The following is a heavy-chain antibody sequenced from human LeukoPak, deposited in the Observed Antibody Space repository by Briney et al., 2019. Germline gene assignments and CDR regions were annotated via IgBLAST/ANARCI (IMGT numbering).Heavy chain of an antibody. D-gene: IGHD5-18*01. V-gene: IGHV1-8*03. Sequence: ASVKVSCKASGYTFTSYDINWVRQATGQGLEWMGWMNPNSGNTGYAQKFQGRVTITRNTSISTAYMELSRLRSDDTAVYYCARDRTDTAMPNWGQGTLVTVSS. CDR2: MNPNSGNT. CDR3: ARDRTDTAMPN. CDR1: GYTFTSYD. J-gene: IGHJ4*02.